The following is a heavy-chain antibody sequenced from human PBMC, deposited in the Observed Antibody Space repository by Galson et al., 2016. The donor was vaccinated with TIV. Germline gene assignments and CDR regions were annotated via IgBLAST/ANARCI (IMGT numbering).Heavy chain of an antibody. CDR2: ISWNSGSI. J-gene: IGHJ6*02. V-gene: IGHV3-9*01. CDR1: GFIFADYA. Sequence: SLRLSCAASGFIFADYAMHWVRHGPGKGLEWVSGISWNSGSIGYADSVKGRFAISRDNAKNALYLQINSLRTEDTALYYCVKDSRIGSMLMGYGLDVWGPGTTVIVSS. D-gene: IGHD2-8*01. CDR3: VKDSRIGSMLMGYGLDV.